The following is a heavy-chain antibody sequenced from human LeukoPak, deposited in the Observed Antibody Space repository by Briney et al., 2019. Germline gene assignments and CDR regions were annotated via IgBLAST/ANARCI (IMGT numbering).Heavy chain of an antibody. CDR3: ASVSHTGTTWGGPDY. V-gene: IGHV1-2*02. D-gene: IGHD1-7*01. CDR2: INPNSGGT. Sequence: ASVKVSCKASGYTFTGYYMHWVRQAPGQGLEWMGWINPNSGGTNYAQKFQGRVTMTRDTSISTAYMELSRLRSDDTAVYYCASVSHTGTTWGGPDYWGQGTLVTVSS. J-gene: IGHJ4*02. CDR1: GYTFTGYY.